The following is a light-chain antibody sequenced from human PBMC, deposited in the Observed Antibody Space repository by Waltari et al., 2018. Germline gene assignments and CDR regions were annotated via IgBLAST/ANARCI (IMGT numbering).Light chain of an antibody. CDR1: QSVSSSY. J-gene: IGKJ4*01. CDR2: ATS. Sequence: EAVLTQSPGTLSLSPGERVTLSCRASQSVSSSYLAWYQQKPGQAPRLLIYATSTRDTGIPASFSGSGSGTDFTLTISRLEPEDFAVYYCQQFGNSVVTFGGGAKVEIK. CDR3: QQFGNSVVT. V-gene: IGKV3-20*01.